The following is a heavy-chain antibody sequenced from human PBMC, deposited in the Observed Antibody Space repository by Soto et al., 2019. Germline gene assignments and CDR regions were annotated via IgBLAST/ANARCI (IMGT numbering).Heavy chain of an antibody. CDR2: ISAYNGNT. CDR1: GYTFTSYG. J-gene: IGHJ5*02. D-gene: IGHD3-10*01. Sequence: ASVKVSCKASGYTFTSYGISWVRQAPGQGLERIGRISAYNGNTNYAQKLQGRVTMTTDTSTNTAYMELRSLRSDDTAVYYCARDYYGSGSYRVGLDPWGQGTLVTVSS. V-gene: IGHV1-18*01. CDR3: ARDYYGSGSYRVGLDP.